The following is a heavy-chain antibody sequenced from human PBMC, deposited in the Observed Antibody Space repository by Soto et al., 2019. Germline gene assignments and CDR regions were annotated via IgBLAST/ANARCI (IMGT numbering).Heavy chain of an antibody. CDR2: IYYSGST. V-gene: IGHV4-59*01. J-gene: IGHJ3*01. CDR1: GGSISSYY. CDR3: ARAWGYAFDF. D-gene: IGHD7-27*01. Sequence: QVQLQESGPGLVKPSETLSLTCTVSGGSISSYYWSWIRQPPGKGLEWIGYIYYSGSTNYNPSLKSRVTISVDTSKNQFSLRLSSVTAADTAVYYCARAWGYAFDFWGPGKMVTVSS.